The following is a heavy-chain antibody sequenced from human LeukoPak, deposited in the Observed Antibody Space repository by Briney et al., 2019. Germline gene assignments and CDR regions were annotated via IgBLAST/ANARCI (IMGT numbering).Heavy chain of an antibody. Sequence: PSETLSLTCTVSGGSISSYYWSWIRQPPGKGLEWIGYIYHSGSTYYNPSLKSRVTISVDRSKNQFSLKLSSVTAADTAVYYCARHVVRGFCSRTDCLEYYYHGTDVWGQGTTVIVSS. J-gene: IGHJ6*02. D-gene: IGHD2-2*01. CDR1: GGSISSYY. V-gene: IGHV4-59*08. CDR3: ARHVVRGFCSRTDCLEYYYHGTDV. CDR2: IYHSGST.